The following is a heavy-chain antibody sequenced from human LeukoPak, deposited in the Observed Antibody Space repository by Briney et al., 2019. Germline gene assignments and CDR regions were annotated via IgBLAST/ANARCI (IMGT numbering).Heavy chain of an antibody. CDR3: ARDQGYCTSASCRGDAFDV. D-gene: IGHD2-2*01. J-gene: IGHJ3*01. CDR1: GFTFSSYW. Sequence: GGSLRLSCAASGFTFSSYWMSWVRQAPGKGLEWVAKIKQDGSEKYYVDSVKDRFTISRDNAKNSLSLQMNSLRAEDTAVYYCARDQGYCTSASCRGDAFDVWGQGSMVSVSS. V-gene: IGHV3-7*01. CDR2: IKQDGSEK.